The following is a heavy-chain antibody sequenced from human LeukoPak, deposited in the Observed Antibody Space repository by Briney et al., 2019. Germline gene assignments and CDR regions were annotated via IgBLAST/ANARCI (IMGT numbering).Heavy chain of an antibody. Sequence: SETLSLTCAVSGGSISSGTYYWSWIRQHPGKGLEWIGYIYYSGSAYYNPSLKSRVTISVDTSKNQFSLNLSSVTAADTAVYYCARDPDSSGYHDYWGQGTLVTVSS. V-gene: IGHV4-31*11. CDR2: IYYSGSA. D-gene: IGHD3-22*01. CDR1: GGSISSGTYY. J-gene: IGHJ4*02. CDR3: ARDPDSSGYHDY.